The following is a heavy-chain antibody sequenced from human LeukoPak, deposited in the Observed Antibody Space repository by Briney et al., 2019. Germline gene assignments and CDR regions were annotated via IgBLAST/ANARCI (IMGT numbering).Heavy chain of an antibody. J-gene: IGHJ6*02. Sequence: GGSLRLSCAASGFTFSDYSMNWVRQAPGKGLEWVSSISSGSTYIYYADSVKGRFTISRDNAKNSLYLQMNSLRAEDTAVYYCARERSTKKNYYYGMDVWGQGTTVTVSS. CDR3: ARERSTKKNYYYGMDV. CDR2: ISSGSTYI. V-gene: IGHV3-21*01. CDR1: GFTFSDYS.